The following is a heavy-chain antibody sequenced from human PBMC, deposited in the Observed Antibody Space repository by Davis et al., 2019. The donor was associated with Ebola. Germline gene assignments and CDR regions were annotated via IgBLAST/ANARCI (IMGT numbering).Heavy chain of an antibody. Sequence: GESLKISCAASGFIFSSYWMSWVRQAPGKGLEWVANIKQDGSEKYYVDSVKGRFTISRDNAKNSLYLQMNSLRAEDTAVYYCARDLAGYDSVDYWGQGTLVTVSS. CDR3: ARDLAGYDSVDY. CDR1: GFIFSSYW. CDR2: IKQDGSEK. D-gene: IGHD5-12*01. V-gene: IGHV3-7*03. J-gene: IGHJ4*02.